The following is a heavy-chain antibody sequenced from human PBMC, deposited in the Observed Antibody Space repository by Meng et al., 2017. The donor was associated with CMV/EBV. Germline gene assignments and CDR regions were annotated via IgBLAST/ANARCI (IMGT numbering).Heavy chain of an antibody. CDR2: INPNSGGT. V-gene: IGHV1-2*02. J-gene: IGHJ2*01. Sequence: QVELVQSGAEVKKPGASVKVSCKASGYTFTGYYMDWVRQAPGQGLEWMGWINPNSGGTNYAQKFQGRVTMTRDTSISTAYMELSRLRSDDTAVYYCATYIGNYINWYFDLWGRGTLVTVSS. CDR3: ATYIGNYINWYFDL. D-gene: IGHD1-7*01. CDR1: GYTFTGYY.